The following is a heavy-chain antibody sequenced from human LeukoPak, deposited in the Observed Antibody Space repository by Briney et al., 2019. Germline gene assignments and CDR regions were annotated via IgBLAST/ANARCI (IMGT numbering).Heavy chain of an antibody. D-gene: IGHD2-15*01. CDR2: ISAYNGNT. Sequence: ASVKVSCKASGYTFTSYGISWVRQAPGQGLEWMGWISAYNGNTNYAQKLQGRVTMTTDTSTSTAYMELRSLRSDDTAVYYCAGGYCSGGSCYEGWFDPWGQGTLVTVSS. J-gene: IGHJ5*02. V-gene: IGHV1-18*01. CDR1: GYTFTSYG. CDR3: AGGYCSGGSCYEGWFDP.